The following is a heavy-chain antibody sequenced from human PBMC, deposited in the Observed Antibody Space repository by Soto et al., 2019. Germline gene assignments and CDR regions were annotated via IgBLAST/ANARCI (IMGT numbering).Heavy chain of an antibody. D-gene: IGHD1-1*01. CDR2: INPSGGNT. V-gene: IGHV1-46*01. Sequence: QVQLVQSGAEVKKPGASVKVSCKTSGYTFTSYYMHWVRQAPGQGLEWMGIINPSGGNTSYAQKFQGRVTMTRDTSTSTVYMELSSLRSEDTAVYYCATKATGTPFDPWGQGTLVTVSS. CDR1: GYTFTSYY. CDR3: ATKATGTPFDP. J-gene: IGHJ5*02.